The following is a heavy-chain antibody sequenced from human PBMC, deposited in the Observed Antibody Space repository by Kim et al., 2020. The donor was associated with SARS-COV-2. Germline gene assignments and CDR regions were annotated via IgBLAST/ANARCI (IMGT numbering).Heavy chain of an antibody. D-gene: IGHD3-22*01. V-gene: IGHV3-30-3*01. CDR1: GFTFSSYA. CDR2: ISYDGSNK. CDR3: ARDDVFVPDSMIVVVKSRWGYFDY. Sequence: GGSLRLSCAASGFTFSSYAMHWVRQAPGKGLEWVAVISYDGSNKYYADSVKGRFTISRDNSKNTLYLQMNSLRAEDTAVYYCARDDVFVPDSMIVVVKSRWGYFDYWGQGTLVTVSS. J-gene: IGHJ4*02.